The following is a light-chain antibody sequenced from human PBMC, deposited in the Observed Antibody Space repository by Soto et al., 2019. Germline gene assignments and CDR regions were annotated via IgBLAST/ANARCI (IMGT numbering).Light chain of an antibody. CDR1: QSTNY. Sequence: LTQAPGTLYLYPGAKAYLSCRSSQSTNYLAWYQQKPGQAPRLLIYGASSRANGIADRFSGSGSGTDFTLTISCLEPEDFAVYYCQEYTIWPKTFGQGTSVDI. CDR2: GAS. J-gene: IGKJ1*01. V-gene: IGKV3-20*01. CDR3: QEYTIWPKT.